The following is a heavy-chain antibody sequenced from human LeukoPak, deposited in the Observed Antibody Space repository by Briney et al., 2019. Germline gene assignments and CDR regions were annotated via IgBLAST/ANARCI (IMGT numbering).Heavy chain of an antibody. CDR2: IIPIFGTA. CDR3: ARDRDGSSYNWFDP. CDR1: GGTFSSYA. V-gene: IGHV1-69*05. Sequence: SVKVSCKASGGTFSSYAISWVRQAPGQGLEWMGGIIPIFGTANYAQKFQGRVTITTDESTSTAYMELSSLRSEDMAVYDCARDRDGSSYNWFDPWGQGTLVTVSS. J-gene: IGHJ5*02. D-gene: IGHD1-26*01.